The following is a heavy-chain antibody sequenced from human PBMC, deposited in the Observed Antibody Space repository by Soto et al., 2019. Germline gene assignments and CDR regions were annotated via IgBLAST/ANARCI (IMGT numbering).Heavy chain of an antibody. D-gene: IGHD2-2*01. CDR3: ARLGYCSSTSCRPFDY. CDR2: FSATSENT. CDR1: GFFFSSYT. Sequence: GGSLRLSCVGSGFFFSSYTMTWVRQAPGKGLEWVSSFSATSENTYYADSVRGRFTISRDNSKNTLFLQMNSLTAEDTAMYYCARLGYCSSTSCRPFDYWGQGTLVTVSS. J-gene: IGHJ4*02. V-gene: IGHV3-23*01.